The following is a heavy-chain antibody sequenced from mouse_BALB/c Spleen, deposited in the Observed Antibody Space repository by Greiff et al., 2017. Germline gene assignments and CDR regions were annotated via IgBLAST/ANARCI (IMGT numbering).Heavy chain of an antibody. CDR1: GYSITSDYA. CDR3: ARSWGYDAWFAY. Sequence: EVKLQESGPGLVKPSQSLSLTCTVTGYSITSDYAWNWIRQFPGNKLEWMGYISYSGSTSYNPSLKSRISITRDTSKNQFFLQLNSVTTEDTATYYCARSWGYDAWFAYWGQGTLVTVSA. CDR2: ISYSGST. J-gene: IGHJ3*01. V-gene: IGHV3-2*02. D-gene: IGHD2-2*01.